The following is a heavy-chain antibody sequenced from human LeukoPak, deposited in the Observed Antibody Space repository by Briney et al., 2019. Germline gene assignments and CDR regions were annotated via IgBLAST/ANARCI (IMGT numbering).Heavy chain of an antibody. J-gene: IGHJ5*02. V-gene: IGHV3-23*01. CDR1: GFTFRRYA. Sequence: GGSLRLSYAASGFTFRRYAMRWVRQAPGKGLEWVSDLSGSGGNTYYADSVKGRFDISRENSKNTLHLQLSSLRADDTAVYYCAKDPEADYYDSSGYPNWFDPWGQGTLVTVSS. CDR2: LSGSGGNT. D-gene: IGHD3-22*01. CDR3: AKDPEADYYDSSGYPNWFDP.